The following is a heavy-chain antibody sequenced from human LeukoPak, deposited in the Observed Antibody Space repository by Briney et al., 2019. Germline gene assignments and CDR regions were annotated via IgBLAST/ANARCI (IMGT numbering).Heavy chain of an antibody. J-gene: IGHJ4*02. CDR3: ANLNSGSYYFDY. V-gene: IGHV3-30*02. CDR1: GFTFSSYG. CDR2: IRYDGSSK. D-gene: IGHD1-26*01. Sequence: GGSLRLSCAASGFTFSSYGMHWVRQAPGKGLEWVAFIRYDGSSKYYADSVKGRFTISRDNSKNTLYLQMNSLRAEDTAVYYCANLNSGSYYFDYWGQGTLVTVSS.